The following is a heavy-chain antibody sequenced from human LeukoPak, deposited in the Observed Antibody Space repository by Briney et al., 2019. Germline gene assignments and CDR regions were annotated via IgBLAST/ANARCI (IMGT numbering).Heavy chain of an antibody. J-gene: IGHJ4*02. V-gene: IGHV4-39*07. CDR1: GGSISSSSYY. CDR2: IYYSGST. CDR3: AREAAWSFDY. D-gene: IGHD2-8*02. Sequence: SETLSLTCTVSGGSISSSSYYWGWIRQPPGKGLEWIGSIYYSGSTYYNPSLKSRVTISVDTSKNQFSLKLSSVTAADTAVYYCAREAAWSFDYWGQGNLVTVSS.